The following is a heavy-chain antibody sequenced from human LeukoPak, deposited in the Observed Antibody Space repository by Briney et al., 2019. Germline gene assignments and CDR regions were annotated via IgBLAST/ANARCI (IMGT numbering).Heavy chain of an antibody. D-gene: IGHD3-9*01. V-gene: IGHV4-59*01. CDR1: GGSISSYY. CDR2: IYYSGST. Sequence: SETLSLTCTVSGGSISSYYWSWIRQPPGKGLEWIGYIYYSGSTNYNPSLKSRVTISVDTSKNQFSLKLSSVTAADTAVYYCAREGNFDWLLPYYYMDVWGKGTTVTVSS. CDR3: AREGNFDWLLPYYYMDV. J-gene: IGHJ6*03.